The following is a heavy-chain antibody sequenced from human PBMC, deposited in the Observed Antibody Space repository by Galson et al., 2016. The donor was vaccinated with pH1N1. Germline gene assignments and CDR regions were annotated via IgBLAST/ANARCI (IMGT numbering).Heavy chain of an antibody. J-gene: IGHJ5*02. CDR3: ARVPFPLLTSPPYNWFDP. CDR1: GFSFSTYG. CDR2: IRYDGINK. D-gene: IGHD2-15*01. Sequence: SLRLSCAASGFSFSTYGMAWVSQASGKGLDWLAFIRYDGINKYYADSVKGRFTISRDNSKNTLYLQMNSLRAEDTAVYYCARVPFPLLTSPPYNWFDPWGQGTLVTVSS. V-gene: IGHV3-30*02.